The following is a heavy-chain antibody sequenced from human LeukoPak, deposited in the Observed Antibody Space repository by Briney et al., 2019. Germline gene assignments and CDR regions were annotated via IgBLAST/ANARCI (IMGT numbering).Heavy chain of an antibody. V-gene: IGHV1-24*01. CDR1: GYTLTELS. D-gene: IGHD3-9*01. J-gene: IGHJ4*02. CDR3: ATAGYYDILTGYRHYFDY. CDR2: FDPEDGET. Sequence: ASVKVSCKVSGYTLTELSMHWVRQAPGKGLEWMGGFDPEDGETIHAQKFQGRVTMTEDTSTDTAYMELSSLRSEDTAVYYCATAGYYDILTGYRHYFDYWGQGTLVTVSS.